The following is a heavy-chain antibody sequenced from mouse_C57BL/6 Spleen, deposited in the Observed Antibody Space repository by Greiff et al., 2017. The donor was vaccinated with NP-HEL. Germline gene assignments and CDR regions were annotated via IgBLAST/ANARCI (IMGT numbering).Heavy chain of an antibody. Sequence: VQLQQPGAELVKPGASVKLSCKASGYTFTSYWMQWVKQRPGQGLEWIGEIDPSDSYTNYNQKFKGKATLTVDTSSSTAYMQLSSLTSEDSAVYYCARDGYYSNYGGFAYWGQGTLVTVSA. V-gene: IGHV1-50*01. CDR1: GYTFTSYW. D-gene: IGHD2-5*01. J-gene: IGHJ3*01. CDR3: ARDGYYSNYGGFAY. CDR2: IDPSDSYT.